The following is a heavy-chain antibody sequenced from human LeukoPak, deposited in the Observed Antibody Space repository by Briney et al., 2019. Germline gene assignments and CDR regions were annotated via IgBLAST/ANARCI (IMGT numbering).Heavy chain of an antibody. CDR1: GYTFTDYY. CDR3: SIDFGY. CDR2: INPKSGGA. Sequence: VASVKVSCKASGYTFTDYYMHWVRQALGQGLEWMGWINPKSGGADYAQKFQGRVTLTRETSISTAYMELRRLRSDDTAVFYCSIDFGYWGQGTLVTVSS. J-gene: IGHJ4*02. V-gene: IGHV1-2*02.